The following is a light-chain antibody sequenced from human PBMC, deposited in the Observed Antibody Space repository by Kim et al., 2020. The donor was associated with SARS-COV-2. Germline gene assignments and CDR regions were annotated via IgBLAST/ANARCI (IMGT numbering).Light chain of an antibody. V-gene: IGLV2-14*04. CDR2: DVS. CDR1: SSDVSGYSY. J-gene: IGLJ3*02. CDR3: SSYTSSSTSSWV. Sequence: ITISCTGTSSDVSGYSYVSWYQQHPGKAPKLMIYDVSKRPSGVSNRFSGSKSGNTASLTISGLQAEDEADYYCSSYTSSSTSSWVFGGGTQLTVL.